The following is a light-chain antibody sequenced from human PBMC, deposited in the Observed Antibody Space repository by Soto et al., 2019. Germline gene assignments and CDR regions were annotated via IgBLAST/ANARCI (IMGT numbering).Light chain of an antibody. Sequence: DIQMTQSPSFLSASVGERVTITGGASQGISSYLAWYQQKPGKDPKLLIYAASTLQSGVPSRFSGSGSGTDFTLTISCLQSEDFATYYCQQYYSYLWTFGQGTKVDIK. CDR3: QQYYSYLWT. CDR1: QGISSY. J-gene: IGKJ1*01. CDR2: AAS. V-gene: IGKV1-9*01.